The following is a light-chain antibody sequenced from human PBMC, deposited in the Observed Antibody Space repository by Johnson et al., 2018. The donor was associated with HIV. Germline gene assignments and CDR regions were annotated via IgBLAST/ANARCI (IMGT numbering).Light chain of an antibody. CDR3: ATWDRSLSAGGV. V-gene: IGLV1-51*02. CDR2: ENT. Sequence: QSVLTQPPSVSAAPGQKVTISCSGSSSNIGNNYVSWYRQLPGTAPKLLIYENTQRPSGIPDRFSGSKSGASATLGIPGLQPGDEADYYCATWDRSLSAGGVFGTGTKVTVL. J-gene: IGLJ1*01. CDR1: SSNIGNNY.